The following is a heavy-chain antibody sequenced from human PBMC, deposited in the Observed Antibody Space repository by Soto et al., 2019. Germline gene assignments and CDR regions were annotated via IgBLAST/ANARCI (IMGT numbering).Heavy chain of an antibody. D-gene: IGHD3-10*01. J-gene: IGHJ6*02. CDR3: AAEKRYYYGSGPYGMDV. CDR1: GFTFTSSA. V-gene: IGHV1-58*01. Sequence: SVKVSCKASGFTFTSSAVQWVRQARGQRLEWIGWIVVGSGNTNYAQKFQERVTITRDMSTSTAYMELSSLRSEDTAVYYCAAEKRYYYGSGPYGMDVWGQGTTVTVSS. CDR2: IVVGSGNT.